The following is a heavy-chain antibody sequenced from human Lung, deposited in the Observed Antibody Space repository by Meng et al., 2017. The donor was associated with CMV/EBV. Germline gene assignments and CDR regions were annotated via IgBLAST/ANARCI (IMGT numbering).Heavy chain of an antibody. Sequence: GESXKISCAASGFTFDNYGMHWVRQTPGKGLEWVAFIRHDGTNKYYGDSVKGRFTISRDNSKNTLYLQMNSLRPEEKAIYYCAKDVLLFWGANAYVDYWGHGTLVTVSS. CDR1: GFTFDNYG. CDR2: IRHDGTNK. D-gene: IGHD3/OR15-3a*01. CDR3: AKDVLLFWGANAYVDY. V-gene: IGHV3-30*02. J-gene: IGHJ4*01.